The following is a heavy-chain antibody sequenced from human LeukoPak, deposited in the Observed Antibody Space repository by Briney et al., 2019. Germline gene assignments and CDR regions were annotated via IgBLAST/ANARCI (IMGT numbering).Heavy chain of an antibody. V-gene: IGHV1-69*04. CDR1: GGTFSSYA. Sequence: SVKVSCKASGGTFSSYAISWVRQAPGQGLEWMGRIIPILGIANYAQKFQGRVTITADKSTSTAYMELSSLRSEDTAVYYCASDPAPIAAAGNYFDYWGQGTLVTVSS. J-gene: IGHJ4*02. CDR2: IIPILGIA. D-gene: IGHD6-13*01. CDR3: ASDPAPIAAAGNYFDY.